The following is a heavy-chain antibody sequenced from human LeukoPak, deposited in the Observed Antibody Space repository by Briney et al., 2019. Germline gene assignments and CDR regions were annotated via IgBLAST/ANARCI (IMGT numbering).Heavy chain of an antibody. V-gene: IGHV4-30-2*01. CDR3: ARDTGPAAAGTDY. CDR1: GGSISSGGYY. J-gene: IGHJ4*02. Sequence: PSETLSLTCTVSGGSISSGGYYWSWIRQPPGKGLEWIGYIYHSGSTYYNPSLKSRVTISVDRSKNQFSLKLSSVTAADTAVYYCARDTGPAAAGTDYWGQGTLVTVSS. D-gene: IGHD6-13*01. CDR2: IYHSGST.